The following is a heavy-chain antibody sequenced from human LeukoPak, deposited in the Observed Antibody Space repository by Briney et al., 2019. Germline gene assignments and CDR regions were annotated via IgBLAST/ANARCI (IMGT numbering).Heavy chain of an antibody. Sequence: GASVKVSCKASGGTFSSYAISWVRQAPGQGLEWMGRIIPIFVTANYAQKFQSRATITTDESTSTAYMELSSLRSEDTAVYYCARDRTAYDFWSGEGDWFDPWGQGTLVTVSS. D-gene: IGHD3-3*01. CDR3: ARDRTAYDFWSGEGDWFDP. CDR1: GGTFSSYA. J-gene: IGHJ5*02. CDR2: IIPIFVTA. V-gene: IGHV1-69*05.